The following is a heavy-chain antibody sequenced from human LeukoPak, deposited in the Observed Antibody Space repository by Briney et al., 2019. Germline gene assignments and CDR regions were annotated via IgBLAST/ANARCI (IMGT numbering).Heavy chain of an antibody. D-gene: IGHD2-2*01. V-gene: IGHV3-33*01. Sequence: GGSLRLSCATSGFMFSSYGIHWVRQAPGKGLEWVAVIWYDGSNKYYADSVKGRFTISRDNSKNTLYLQMNSLRAEDTAVYYCARGCSSTSCSPDYWGQGTLVTDSS. J-gene: IGHJ4*02. CDR2: IWYDGSNK. CDR3: ARGCSSTSCSPDY. CDR1: GFMFSSYG.